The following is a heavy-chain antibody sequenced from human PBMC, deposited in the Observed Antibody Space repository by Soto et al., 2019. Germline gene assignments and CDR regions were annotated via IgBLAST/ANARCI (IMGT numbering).Heavy chain of an antibody. J-gene: IGHJ5*02. V-gene: IGHV4-59*01. D-gene: IGHD2-15*01. CDR2: IYYSGST. CDR3: ARGYSNWFDP. CDR1: GGSISSYY. Sequence: QVQLQESGPGLVKPSETLSLTCTVSGGSISSYYWSWIRQPPGKGLEWIGYIYYSGSTNYNPSLKSRVTISVDTSKNQFSLKLSSVTAADTAVYYCARGYSNWFDPWGQGTLVTVSS.